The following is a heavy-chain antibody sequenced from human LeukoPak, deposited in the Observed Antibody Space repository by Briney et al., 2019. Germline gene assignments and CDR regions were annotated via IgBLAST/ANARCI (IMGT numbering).Heavy chain of an antibody. CDR3: ARGGRWFGESSLDY. J-gene: IGHJ4*02. D-gene: IGHD3-10*01. Sequence: GSLRLSCAASGLTFSDYYMSWIRQAPGKGLEWVSYISSSSSYTNYADSVKGRFTISRDNAKNSLYLQMNSLRAEDTAVYYCARGGRWFGESSLDYWGQGTLVTVSS. CDR1: GLTFSDYY. V-gene: IGHV3-11*06. CDR2: ISSSSSYT.